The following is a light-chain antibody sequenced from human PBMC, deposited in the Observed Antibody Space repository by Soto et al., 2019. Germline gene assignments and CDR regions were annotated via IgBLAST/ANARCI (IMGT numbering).Light chain of an antibody. CDR2: CAS. Sequence: EIVMTQSPATLSVSPGERATLSCRASQSVRSNLAWYQQKPGQAPRLLIYCASTRATGIPARCSGSGSGTEFTLTIGSLQSEDFAVYYCQQYNKWPQLTFGGGTKVEIK. V-gene: IGKV3-15*01. J-gene: IGKJ4*01. CDR1: QSVRSN. CDR3: QQYNKWPQLT.